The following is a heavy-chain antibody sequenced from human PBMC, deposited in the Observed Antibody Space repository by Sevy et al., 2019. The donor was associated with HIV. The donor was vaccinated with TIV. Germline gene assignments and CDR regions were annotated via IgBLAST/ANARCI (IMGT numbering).Heavy chain of an antibody. D-gene: IGHD2-2*02. CDR2: TIPIFGTA. V-gene: IGHV1-69*13. J-gene: IGHJ6*02. Sequence: ASVKVSCKASGGTVSSYAISWVRQAPGQGLEWMGGTIPIFGTANYAQKFQGRVTITADESTSTAYMELSSLRSEDTAVYYCARESGGYCSSTSCYTDYYYGMDVWGQGTTVTVSS. CDR3: ARESGGYCSSTSCYTDYYYGMDV. CDR1: GGTVSSYA.